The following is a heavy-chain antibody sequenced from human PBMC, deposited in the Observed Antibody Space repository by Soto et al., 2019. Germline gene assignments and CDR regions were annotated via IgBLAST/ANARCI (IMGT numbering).Heavy chain of an antibody. V-gene: IGHV3-23*01. CDR1: GFTFSSYA. CDR3: AHSRPLITIFGVVGPPSLEFDY. J-gene: IGHJ4*02. CDR2: ISGSGGST. Sequence: GGSLRLSCAASGFTFSSYAMSWVRQAPGKGLEWVSAISGSGGSTYYADSVKGRFTISRDNSKNTLYLQMNSLRAEDTAVYYCAHSRPLITIFGVVGPPSLEFDYWGQGTLVTVSS. D-gene: IGHD3-3*01.